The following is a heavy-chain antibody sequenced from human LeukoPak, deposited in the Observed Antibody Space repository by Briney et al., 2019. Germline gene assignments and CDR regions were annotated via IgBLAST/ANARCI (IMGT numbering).Heavy chain of an antibody. Sequence: GGTLRLSCAASGFTFSSYGMTWVRQAPGKGLDWVSTISVNGSSTYYAGSVKGRFTISRDNAKNSLYLQMNSLRAEDTAIYYCARGLHSRLYDSSVYYPYWGQGTLVTVSS. CDR2: ISVNGSST. CDR1: GFTFSSYG. CDR3: ARGLHSRLYDSSVYYPY. V-gene: IGHV3-23*01. D-gene: IGHD3-22*01. J-gene: IGHJ4*02.